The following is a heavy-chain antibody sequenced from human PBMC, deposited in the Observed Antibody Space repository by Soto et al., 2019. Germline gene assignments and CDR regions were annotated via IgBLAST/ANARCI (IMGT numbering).Heavy chain of an antibody. J-gene: IGHJ6*02. V-gene: IGHV1-3*01. Sequence: ASVKVSCKASGYTFTSYAMHWVRQAPGQRLEWMGWINAGNGNTKYSQKFQGRVTITRDTSASTAYMELSSLRSEDTAVYYCARATYYGSGSYNYYYYGMDVWGQGTTVTVSS. CDR3: ARATYYGSGSYNYYYYGMDV. CDR2: INAGNGNT. CDR1: GYTFTSYA. D-gene: IGHD3-10*01.